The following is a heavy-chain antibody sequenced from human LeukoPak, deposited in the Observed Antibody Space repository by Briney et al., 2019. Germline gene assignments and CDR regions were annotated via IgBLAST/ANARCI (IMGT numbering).Heavy chain of an antibody. J-gene: IGHJ6*03. CDR3: ASGQVVKQWLVEGYYYYMDV. CDR2: FDPEDGET. CDR1: GYTLTELS. V-gene: IGHV1-24*01. Sequence: ASVKVSCKVSGYTLTELSMHWVRQAPGKGLEWMGGFDPEDGETIYAQKFQGRVTMTEDTSTDTAYMELSSLRSEDTAVYYCASGQVVKQWLVEGYYYYMDVWGKGTTVTVSS. D-gene: IGHD6-19*01.